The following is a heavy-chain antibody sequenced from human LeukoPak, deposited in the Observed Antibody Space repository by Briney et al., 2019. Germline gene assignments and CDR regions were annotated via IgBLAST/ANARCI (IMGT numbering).Heavy chain of an antibody. D-gene: IGHD3-22*01. CDR1: GFTFRSYW. V-gene: IGHV3-74*01. CDR3: TRTYYYDSIDYFDY. J-gene: IGHJ4*02. Sequence: GGSLRLSCAASGFTFRSYWMHWVRQAPGKWLVCVSRIKSDGSSTIYADSVKGRFTISRDNAKNTLYLQMNSLRAEDTAVYYCTRTYYYDSIDYFDYWGQGALVTVSS. CDR2: IKSDGSST.